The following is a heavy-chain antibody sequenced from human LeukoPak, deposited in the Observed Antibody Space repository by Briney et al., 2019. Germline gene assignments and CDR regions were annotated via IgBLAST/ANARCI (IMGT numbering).Heavy chain of an antibody. V-gene: IGHV4-59*08. J-gene: IGHJ4*02. Sequence: PSETLSLTCTVSGGSISGYFWSWLRQPPGKGLEWIGYISYSGFTNYNPSLKSRVTISLDTSKNQFSLKLTSVTAADTAVYYCAGHHPRNTVDFWGQGTLVTVSS. CDR3: AGHHPRNTVDF. D-gene: IGHD2/OR15-2a*01. CDR1: GGSISGYF. CDR2: ISYSGFT.